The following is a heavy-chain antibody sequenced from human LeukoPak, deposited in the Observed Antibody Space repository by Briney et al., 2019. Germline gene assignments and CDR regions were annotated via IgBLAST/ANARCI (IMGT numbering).Heavy chain of an antibody. CDR3: TRENYVPDS. V-gene: IGHV3-7*03. Sequence: GGSLRLPCVASGYTFSPYWMSWVRQTPGKGLEWVASISDGGSATYYVDSVRGRFTISRDDAKNSLFLQMNSLRADDTAVYYCTRENYVPDSWGQGTLVTVSS. J-gene: IGHJ4*02. CDR1: GYTFSPYW. CDR2: ISDGGSAT. D-gene: IGHD3-10*02.